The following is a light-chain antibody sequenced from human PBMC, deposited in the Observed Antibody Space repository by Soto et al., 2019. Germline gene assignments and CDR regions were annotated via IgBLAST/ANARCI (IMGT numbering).Light chain of an antibody. CDR1: QSVSSSY. CDR3: QQSASTPLFT. Sequence: VLTQSPGTLSLSPGERATLSCRASQSVSSSYLAWYQQKPGQALRLLIYGASSRATGIPDSLSGSGSGTDFTLTISRLEPEEFAVYYCQQSASTPLFTFGPGTKVNVK. J-gene: IGKJ3*01. V-gene: IGKV3-20*01. CDR2: GAS.